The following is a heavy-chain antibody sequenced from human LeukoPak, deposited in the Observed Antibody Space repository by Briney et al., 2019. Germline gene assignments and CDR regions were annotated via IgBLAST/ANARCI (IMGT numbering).Heavy chain of an antibody. J-gene: IGHJ5*02. D-gene: IGHD3-10*01. CDR2: ISAYNGNT. CDR1: GYTFTSYG. V-gene: IGHV1-18*01. CDR3: ARSRTPRITMVRGVISLKT. Sequence: ASVKVSCKASGYTFTSYGISWVRQAPGQGLEWMGWISAYNGNTNYAQKLQGRVTMTTDTSTSTAYMELRSLRPDDTAVYYCARSRTPRITMVRGVISLKTWGQGTLVTVSS.